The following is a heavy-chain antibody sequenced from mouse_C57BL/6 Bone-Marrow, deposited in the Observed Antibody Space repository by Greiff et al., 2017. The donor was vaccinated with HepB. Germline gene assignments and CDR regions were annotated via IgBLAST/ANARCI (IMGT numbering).Heavy chain of an antibody. J-gene: IGHJ1*03. V-gene: IGHV1-5*01. Sequence: EVQLQQSGTVLARPGASVKMSCKTSGYTFTSYWMHWVKQRPGQGLEWIGAIYPGNSDTSYNQKFKGKAKLAAVTSASTAYMGLRSLTNEDSAVYYCTRSVECYYYGTWYFDDWGTGTTVTVSS. D-gene: IGHD1-1*01. CDR3: TRSVECYYYGTWYFDD. CDR2: IYPGNSDT. CDR1: GYTFTSYW.